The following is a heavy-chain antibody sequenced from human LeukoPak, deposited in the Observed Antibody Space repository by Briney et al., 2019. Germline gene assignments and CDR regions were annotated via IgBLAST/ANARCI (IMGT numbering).Heavy chain of an antibody. J-gene: IGHJ4*02. CDR1: GGSFSGYY. CDR2: INHSGST. CDR3: SSFGSSGWYLSDYFDY. Sequence: SETLSLTCAVYGGSFSGYYWSWIRRPPGKGLEWIGEINHSGSTNYNPSLKSRVTISVDTSKNQFSLKLSSVTAADTAVYYCSSFGSSGWYLSDYFDYWGQGTLVTVSS. D-gene: IGHD6-19*01. V-gene: IGHV4-34*01.